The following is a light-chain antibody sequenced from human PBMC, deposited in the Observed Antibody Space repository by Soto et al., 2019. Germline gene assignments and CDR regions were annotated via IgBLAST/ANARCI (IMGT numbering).Light chain of an antibody. CDR1: DSDVGAFNY. CDR2: DAG. V-gene: IGLV2-14*01. CDR3: SSYTAYTTYV. Sequence: QSALTQPASVSGAPGQSITISCTGTDSDVGAFNYVSWYQQYPGKAPKLMIYDAGDRPSGVSNRFSGSKSGNTASLTISGLQAEDEADYYCSSYTAYTTYVFGTGTQLTVL. J-gene: IGLJ1*01.